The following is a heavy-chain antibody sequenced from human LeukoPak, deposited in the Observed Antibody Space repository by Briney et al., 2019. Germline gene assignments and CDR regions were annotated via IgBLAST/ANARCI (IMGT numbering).Heavy chain of an antibody. CDR2: ISWNSGYI. Sequence: GGSLRLPCAASGFTFDNYAMHWVRQAPGKGLEWLSIISWNSGYIGYADSVKGRFTISRDNAKKSLDLQMNSLRAEDTAFYYCAKVRGTYSSGYFFDYWGQGTLVTVSS. D-gene: IGHD6-19*01. CDR3: AKVRGTYSSGYFFDY. J-gene: IGHJ4*02. V-gene: IGHV3-9*01. CDR1: GFTFDNYA.